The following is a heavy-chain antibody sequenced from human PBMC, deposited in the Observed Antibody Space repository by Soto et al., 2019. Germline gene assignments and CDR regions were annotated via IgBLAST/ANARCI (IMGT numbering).Heavy chain of an antibody. D-gene: IGHD6-13*01. CDR3: AIPGAGDFDF. J-gene: IGHJ4*02. CDR2: IYHGGST. Sequence: PPETLSLTCSVSGASVTRDGNCWTWIRQPPGKGLEFVASIYHGGSTFYNPSHRSRLTMSVDKFKNHFSLTLTSVTAAETAVYYWAIPGAGDFDFWGQGTLVTVSS. CDR1: GASVTRDGNC. V-gene: IGHV4-30-2*01.